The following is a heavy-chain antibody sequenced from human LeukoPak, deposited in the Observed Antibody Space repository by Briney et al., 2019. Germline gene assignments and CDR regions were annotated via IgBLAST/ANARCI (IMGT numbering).Heavy chain of an antibody. V-gene: IGHV3-66*04. J-gene: IGHJ5*01. Sequence: GGSLRLSCAASVSTVTNSHMSWVRQAPGKGLEWVSIIYSGGTTYYADSVKGRFTISRDNSKNTLYLQMNSLRAEDTAVYYCARRGSSSWFDSWGQGTLVTVSS. CDR3: ARRGSSSWFDS. CDR2: IYSGGTT. D-gene: IGHD6-13*01. CDR1: VSTVTNSH.